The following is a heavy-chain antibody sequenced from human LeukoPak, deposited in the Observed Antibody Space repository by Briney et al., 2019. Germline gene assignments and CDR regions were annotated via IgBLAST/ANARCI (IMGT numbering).Heavy chain of an antibody. V-gene: IGHV3-23*01. CDR2: ISGSGGST. D-gene: IGHD2-2*01. Sequence: PGGSLRLSCVVSGFTFSSYAMSWVRQAPGKGLEWVSGISGSGGSTYYADSVKGRVTISRDNTKNTLYLQMNSLRAGYTAVYYCAKDRYAPGRYCSSTSCFPFDSWGQGTLVTVSS. CDR3: AKDRYAPGRYCSSTSCFPFDS. CDR1: GFTFSSYA. J-gene: IGHJ5*01.